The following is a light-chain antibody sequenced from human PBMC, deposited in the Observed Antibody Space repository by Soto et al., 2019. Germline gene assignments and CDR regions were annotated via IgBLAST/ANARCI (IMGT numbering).Light chain of an antibody. CDR3: QQYDNLPPMYT. CDR1: QDISKY. CDR2: DAS. Sequence: EIQLTQSPSSLSASVGDRVTITCQASQDISKYLNWYQQKPGKAPKLLIYDASNLETGVPSRFSGSGSGTDFTFTISRLQPEDIATDYCQQYDNLPPMYTFGQGTKLEIK. J-gene: IGKJ2*01. V-gene: IGKV1-33*01.